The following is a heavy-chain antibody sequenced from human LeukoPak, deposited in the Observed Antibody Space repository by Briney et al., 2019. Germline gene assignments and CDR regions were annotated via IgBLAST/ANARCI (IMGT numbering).Heavy chain of an antibody. Sequence: GSLRLSCAASGFTFSNFLMTWVRQAPGKGPEWVSAISGSGGDTYYADSVKGRFTISRDNSKNTLYLQMNSLRAEDTAVYYCAKGYPGKYDSSGYYDYYFDYWGQGTLVTVSS. CDR1: GFTFSNFL. D-gene: IGHD3-22*01. CDR2: ISGSGGDT. J-gene: IGHJ4*02. V-gene: IGHV3-23*01. CDR3: AKGYPGKYDSSGYYDYYFDY.